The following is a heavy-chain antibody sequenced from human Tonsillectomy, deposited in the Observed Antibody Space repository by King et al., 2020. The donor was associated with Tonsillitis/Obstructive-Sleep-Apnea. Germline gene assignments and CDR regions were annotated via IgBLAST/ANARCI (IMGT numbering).Heavy chain of an antibody. J-gene: IGHJ4*02. D-gene: IGHD3-10*01. V-gene: IGHV3-48*03. CDR2: ISSSGSTI. Sequence: QLVQSGGGLVQPGGSLRLYCAASGFTFSSYEMNWVRQAPGKGLEWVSYISSSGSTIYYADSVKGRFTISRDNAKNSLYLQMNSLRAEDTAVYYCAREVRGGRFYSRGQGTLCTVSS. CDR1: GFTFSSYE. CDR3: AREVRGGRFYS.